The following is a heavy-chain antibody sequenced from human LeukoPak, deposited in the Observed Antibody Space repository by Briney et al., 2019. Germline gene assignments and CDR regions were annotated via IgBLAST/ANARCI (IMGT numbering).Heavy chain of an antibody. CDR1: GFTFSSYE. D-gene: IGHD3-3*01. CDR3: ARGVRDILSGYYTDYYFYYMDV. CDR2: INSSLDSSM. J-gene: IGHJ6*03. V-gene: IGHV3-48*03. Sequence: GGSLRLSCAASGFTFSSYEMNWVRQAPRKGLEWVSFINSSLDSSMYYADSVKGRFTISRDNAKNSLYLQMNSLRAEDTAVYYCARGVRDILSGYYTDYYFYYMDVWGKGTTVTVSS.